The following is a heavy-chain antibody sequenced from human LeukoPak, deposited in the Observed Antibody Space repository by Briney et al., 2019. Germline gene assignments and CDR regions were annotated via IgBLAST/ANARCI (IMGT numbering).Heavy chain of an antibody. CDR3: VKSGGYGLIDY. CDR1: GGSISSSNFY. CDR2: IYYSGST. J-gene: IGHJ4*02. V-gene: IGHV4-39*01. D-gene: IGHD6-19*01. Sequence: SETLSLTCTVSGGSISSSNFYWGWIRQPPGKGLEWIGSIYYSGSTYYNPSLQSRVTISIDMSKNQFSLRLSSVTAADTAMYYCVKSGGYGLIDYWGQGTLVTVSS.